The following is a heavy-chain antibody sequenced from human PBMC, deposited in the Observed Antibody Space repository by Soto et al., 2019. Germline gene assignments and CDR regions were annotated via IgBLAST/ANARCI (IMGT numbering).Heavy chain of an antibody. D-gene: IGHD2-15*01. J-gene: IGHJ5*01. V-gene: IGHV4-30-4*01. Sequence: KPSETLSLTCSVSGDSISTVDYFWAWIRQPPGQALEYIGYIYKSTTTYYNPSFEGRVAISLDTSKSQFSLTVTSVTAADTAVYFCARGRYCLTGRCFPNWFDSWGEGT. CDR2: IYKSTTT. CDR1: GDSISTVDYF. CDR3: ARGRYCLTGRCFPNWFDS.